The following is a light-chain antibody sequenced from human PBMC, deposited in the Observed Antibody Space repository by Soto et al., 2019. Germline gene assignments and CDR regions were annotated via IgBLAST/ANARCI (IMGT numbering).Light chain of an antibody. V-gene: IGKV4-1*01. CDR2: WAS. CDR3: QQYYSLPLT. J-gene: IGKJ4*01. CDR1: QSVLYSSKNKNF. Sequence: DIVMTQSPDSLAVSLGERATINCKSSQSVLYSSKNKNFLAWYQQKPGQPPKLLIYWASTREFGVPDRFSGSGSGTDFTLTISSLQAEDVAVYYCQQYYSLPLTFGGGTKVEIK.